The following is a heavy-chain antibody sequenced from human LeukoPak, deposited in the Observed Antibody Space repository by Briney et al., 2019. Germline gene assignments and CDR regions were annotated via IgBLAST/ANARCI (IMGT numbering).Heavy chain of an antibody. J-gene: IGHJ4*02. CDR1: GYTFTSYD. CDR2: MNPNSGNT. D-gene: IGHD2-2*01. Sequence: ASVKISCKASGYTFTSYDINWVRQATGQGLEWMGWMNPNSGNTGYAQKFQGRVTMTRNTSISTAYMELSSLRSEDTAVYYCARGRADCSSTSCSTHFDYWGQGTLVTVSS. CDR3: ARGRADCSSTSCSTHFDY. V-gene: IGHV1-8*01.